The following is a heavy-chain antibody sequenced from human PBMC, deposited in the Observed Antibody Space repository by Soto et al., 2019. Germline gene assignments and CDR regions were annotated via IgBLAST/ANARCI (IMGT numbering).Heavy chain of an antibody. V-gene: IGHV1-69*16. D-gene: IGHD2-21*02. CDR1: GGTFGRYT. CDR3: ARGSVLLTWTNAPFDH. Sequence: QVQLVQSGPQVKKPGSSVKVSCTASGGTFGRYTISWVRQAPGQGLEWMGGILPVLGNTNVAQRFQDGLTFTADESTSTAYLELSSLRPEDTAVYYCARGSVLLTWTNAPFDHWGQGIQVTVSS. J-gene: IGHJ4*02. CDR2: ILPVLGNT.